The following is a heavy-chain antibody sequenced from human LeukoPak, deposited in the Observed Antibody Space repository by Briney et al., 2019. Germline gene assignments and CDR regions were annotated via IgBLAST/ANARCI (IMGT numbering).Heavy chain of an antibody. CDR2: ICGRSDNT. J-gene: IGHJ4*02. CDR3: ARGPLDSYYDSSGYQYYFDY. D-gene: IGHD3-22*01. CDR1: GFTFPNYA. V-gene: IGHV3-23*01. Sequence: GGSLRLSCAASGFTFPNYAMGWVRQAPGKGLEWVSNICGRSDNTYYADSVKGRFTISRDNSKNTLSLQMNSLTAEDTAVYYCARGPLDSYYDSSGYQYYFDYWGQGTLVTVSS.